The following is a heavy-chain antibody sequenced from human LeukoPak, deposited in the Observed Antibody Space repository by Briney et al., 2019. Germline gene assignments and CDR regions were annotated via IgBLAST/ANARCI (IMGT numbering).Heavy chain of an antibody. D-gene: IGHD2-2*02. V-gene: IGHV4-61*08. CDR1: GGSISSGGYS. CDR3: AEIPYNYYGMDV. Sequence: SETLSLTCAVSGGSISSGGYSWSWIRQPPGKGLEWIGTIHYGGSTNYNPSLKRRVTISVDMSKNKFSLKLSSVTAADTAVYYCAEIPYNYYGMDVWGQGTTVTVSS. J-gene: IGHJ6*02. CDR2: IHYGGST.